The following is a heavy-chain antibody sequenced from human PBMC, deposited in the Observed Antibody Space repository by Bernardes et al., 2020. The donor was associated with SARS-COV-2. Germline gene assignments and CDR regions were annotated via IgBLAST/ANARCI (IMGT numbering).Heavy chain of an antibody. CDR3: VKSHYYSTGSFDY. CDR2: ITNNGGST. Sequence: GSLRLSCSASGFTFNSYAMYWVRQAPGKGLEYVSVITNNGGSTYYADSVKGRFTISRDNSENTLYLQMTSLRVDDTAVYWCVKSHYYSTGSFDYWGQGTLVTVSS. D-gene: IGHD3-10*01. CDR1: GFTFNSYA. V-gene: IGHV3-64D*06. J-gene: IGHJ4*02.